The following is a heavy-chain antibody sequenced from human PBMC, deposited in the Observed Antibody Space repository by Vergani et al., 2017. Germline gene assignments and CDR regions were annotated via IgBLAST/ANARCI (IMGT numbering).Heavy chain of an antibody. Sequence: QVQLVQSGAEVKKPGSSVKVSCKASGGTFSSYAISWVRQAPGQGLEWMGRIIPILGTANYAQKFQGRVTITADESTSTAYMELSRLRSGDTAVYYCAREGYCSSTSCYWAYYYYYMDVWGKGP. CDR1: GGTFSSYA. CDR2: IIPILGTA. D-gene: IGHD2-2*01. J-gene: IGHJ6*03. CDR3: AREGYCSSTSCYWAYYYYYMDV. V-gene: IGHV1-69*11.